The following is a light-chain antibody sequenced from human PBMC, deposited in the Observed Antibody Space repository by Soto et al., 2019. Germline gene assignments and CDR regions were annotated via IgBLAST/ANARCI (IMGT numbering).Light chain of an antibody. CDR1: QSVSSSQ. Sequence: EVVLAQSPGTLSLSPGERATLSCRASQSVSSSQLAWFQQKPGQAPRLLIYAASWRAAGSPDRFSGSGSGTDFTLTISRLEPTYFVVSDCQQYASAPHTFGGGTKVESK. J-gene: IGKJ4*01. CDR2: AAS. V-gene: IGKV3-20*01. CDR3: QQYASAPHT.